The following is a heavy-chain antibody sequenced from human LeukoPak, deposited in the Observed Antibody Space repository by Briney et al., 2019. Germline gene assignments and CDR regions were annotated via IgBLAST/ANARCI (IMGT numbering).Heavy chain of an antibody. CDR1: GFTFSTSW. CDR2: INHDGSNT. V-gene: IGHV3-74*01. Sequence: PGGSLRLSCAASGFTFSTSWMHWVRQAPGKGLVWVSRINHDGSNTIYADSVKGRFTISRDNAKNTLYLQMNSLRAEDTAVYYCARDAVDTANAVWGQGTTVTVSS. J-gene: IGHJ6*02. CDR3: ARDAVDTANAV. D-gene: IGHD5-18*01.